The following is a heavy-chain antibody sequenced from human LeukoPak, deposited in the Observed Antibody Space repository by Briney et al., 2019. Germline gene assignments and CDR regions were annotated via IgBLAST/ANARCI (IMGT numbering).Heavy chain of an antibody. Sequence: GESLKISCKASGYNFTNYWIGWVRQMPGKGLEWMGNICPEDSDSRYSPSFQGHVTISADKSISTAYLQWSSLKASDTAMYFCARRNYFDSRKYYSKAAFDFWGQGTLVTVPS. CDR1: GYNFTNYW. CDR3: ARRNYFDSRKYYSKAAFDF. J-gene: IGHJ4*02. CDR2: ICPEDSDS. D-gene: IGHD3-9*01. V-gene: IGHV5-51*01.